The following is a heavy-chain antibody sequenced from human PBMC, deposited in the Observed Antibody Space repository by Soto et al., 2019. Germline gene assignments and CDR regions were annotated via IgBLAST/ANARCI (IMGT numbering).Heavy chain of an antibody. D-gene: IGHD2-21*01. Sequence: PGGSLRLSCVASGFTLSDYNMNWVRQAPGKGLEWISYCSTTNAIYYADSVKGRFTISRDNAKNSLFLQMDSLRDEDTAVYHCVRDSDWAFDQWGPGILVTVSS. CDR1: GFTLSDYN. V-gene: IGHV3-48*02. CDR3: VRDSDWAFDQ. CDR2: CSTTNAI. J-gene: IGHJ4*02.